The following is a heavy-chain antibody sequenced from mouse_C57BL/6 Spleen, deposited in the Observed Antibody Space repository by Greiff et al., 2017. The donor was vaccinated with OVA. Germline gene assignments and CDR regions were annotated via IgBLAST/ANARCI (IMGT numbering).Heavy chain of an antibody. J-gene: IGHJ2*01. CDR3: AIYGNYRYYFDY. CDR1: GYTFTSYW. CDR2: IDPSDSET. Sequence: VQLQQPGAELVRPGSSVKLSCKASGYTFTSYWMHWVKQRPIQGLEWIGNIDPSDSETHYNQKFKDKATLTVDKSSSTAYMQLSSLTSEDSAVYYCAIYGNYRYYFDYWGQGTTLTVSS. D-gene: IGHD2-1*01. V-gene: IGHV1-52*01.